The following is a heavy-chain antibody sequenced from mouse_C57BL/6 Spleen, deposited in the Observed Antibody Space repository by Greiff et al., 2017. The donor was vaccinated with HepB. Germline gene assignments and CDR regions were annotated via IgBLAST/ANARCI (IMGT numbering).Heavy chain of an antibody. D-gene: IGHD1-1*01. Sequence: VKLQESGAELVKPGASVKLSCKASGYTFTEYTIHWVKQRSGQGLEWIGWFYPGSGSIKYNEKFKDKATLTADKSSSTVYMELSRLTSEDSAVYFCARHGITTVVATRAWFAYWGQGTLVTVSA. CDR1: GYTFTEYT. V-gene: IGHV1-62-2*01. CDR2: FYPGSGSI. CDR3: ARHGITTVVATRAWFAY. J-gene: IGHJ3*01.